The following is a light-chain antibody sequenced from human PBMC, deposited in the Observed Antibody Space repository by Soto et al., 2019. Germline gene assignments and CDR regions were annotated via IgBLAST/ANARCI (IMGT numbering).Light chain of an antibody. Sequence: QSVLTQPASVSGSPGQSITISCTGTNSDVGGYNYVSWYQQHPGKAPKFMIYDVSSRPSGVSDRFSGSKSGNTASLTISGLQAEDEADYYCSYYTTSNTRKLVFGNGNKVTVL. J-gene: IGLJ1*01. CDR3: SYYTTSNTRKLV. CDR1: NSDVGGYNY. V-gene: IGLV2-14*01. CDR2: DVS.